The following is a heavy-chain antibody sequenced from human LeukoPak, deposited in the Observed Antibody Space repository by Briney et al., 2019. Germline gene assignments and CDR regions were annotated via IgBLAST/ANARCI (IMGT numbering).Heavy chain of an antibody. CDR1: GFTFSTYS. CDR2: ISDSSSTI. D-gene: IGHD1-1*01. CDR3: AGYPIWGYMDV. J-gene: IGHJ6*03. V-gene: IGHV3-48*01. Sequence: PGGSLRLSCVASGFTFSTYSMDWVRQAPGKGLEWVSYISDSSSTIYYADSVKGRFTISRDNAKNSVYLQMNSLRAEDTAVYYCAGYPIWGYMDVWGKGTTVTVSS.